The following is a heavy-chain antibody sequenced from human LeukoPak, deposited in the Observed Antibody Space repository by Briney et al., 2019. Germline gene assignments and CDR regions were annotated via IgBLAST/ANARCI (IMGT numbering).Heavy chain of an antibody. CDR3: ASSLSPRYSSGYVGWFDP. CDR1: GGSISSSSYY. Sequence: PSETLSLTCTVSGGSISSSSYYWSWIRQPPGKGLEWIGYIYYSGSTNYNPSLKSRVTISVDASKNQFSLKLSSVTAADTAVYYCASSLSPRYSSGYVGWFDPWGQGTLVTVSS. V-gene: IGHV4-61*01. CDR2: IYYSGST. D-gene: IGHD3-22*01. J-gene: IGHJ5*02.